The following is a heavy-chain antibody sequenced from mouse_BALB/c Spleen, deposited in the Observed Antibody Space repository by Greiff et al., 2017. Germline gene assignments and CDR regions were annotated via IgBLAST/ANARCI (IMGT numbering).Heavy chain of an antibody. J-gene: IGHJ4*01. D-gene: IGHD2-4*01. CDR2: ISSGGSYT. V-gene: IGHV5-9-4*01. CDR1: GFTFSSYA. CDR3: ARDDYYDYHYYAMDY. Sequence: EVKLVESGGGLVKPGGSLKLSCAASGFTFSSYAMSWVRQSPEKRLEWVAEISSGGSYTYYPDTVTGRFTISRDNAKNTLYLEMSSLRSEDTAMYYCARDDYYDYHYYAMDYWGQGTSVTVSS.